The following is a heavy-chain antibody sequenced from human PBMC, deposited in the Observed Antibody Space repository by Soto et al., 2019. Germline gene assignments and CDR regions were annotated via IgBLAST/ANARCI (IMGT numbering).Heavy chain of an antibody. D-gene: IGHD1-1*01. CDR3: ASWHEREHAYDV. V-gene: IGHV3-53*01. Sequence: EVQLLESGGDLIQPGGSLRLSCAALGFTVSGKRYVAWVRQAPGKGLEWISALYDVDGTFYADSVKGRFTTSSDSSKTTVYLQMNGLRPDDTAVYYCASWHEREHAYDVWGRGTTVTVSS. J-gene: IGHJ3*01. CDR1: GFTVSGKRY. CDR2: LYDVDGT.